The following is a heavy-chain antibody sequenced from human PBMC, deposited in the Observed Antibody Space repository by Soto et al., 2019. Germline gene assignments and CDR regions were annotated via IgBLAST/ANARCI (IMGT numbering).Heavy chain of an antibody. V-gene: IGHV4-30-2*06. CDR1: GVSINTGGYS. CDR3: ARGDYNDYFDF. CDR2: IYQSGST. J-gene: IGHJ4*02. Sequence: QVQLQESGPGLVKPSQTLSLTCAVSGVSINTGGYSWNWIRQSPGKALEWMGHIYQSGSTYYKPSLKGRITISVDMSNNDFSLEVTSVNPADTAVYFGARGDYNDYFDFWGQGALVTVSS. D-gene: IGHD4-4*01.